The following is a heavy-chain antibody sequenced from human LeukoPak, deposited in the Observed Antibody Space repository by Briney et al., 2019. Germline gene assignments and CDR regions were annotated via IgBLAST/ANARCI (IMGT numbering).Heavy chain of an antibody. CDR3: ARGTAGYHSSYFDY. V-gene: IGHV3-33*01. J-gene: IGHJ4*02. Sequence: GGSLRLSCAASGFTFRSYGMHWVRQAPGKGLEWVADIWFDGKNEHFVDSVKGRFTISRDNAENTLYLQMNSLRAEDTAVYYCARGTAGYHSSYFDYWGQGTLVTVSS. CDR2: IWFDGKNE. CDR1: GFTFRSYG. D-gene: IGHD3-16*02.